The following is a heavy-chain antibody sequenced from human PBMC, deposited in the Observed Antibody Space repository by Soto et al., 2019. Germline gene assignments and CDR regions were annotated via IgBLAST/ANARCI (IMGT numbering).Heavy chain of an antibody. Sequence: SETLSLTCTVSGGSISSTGYYWGWIRQPPGKGLEWIGSIYYSGSTSYNPSLQSRVTMSVDTSKNQLSLKVSSVTAADTAVYYCAREGDGYNFPYYFDYWGQGTPVTVSS. J-gene: IGHJ4*02. D-gene: IGHD5-12*01. CDR1: GGSISSTGYY. V-gene: IGHV4-39*02. CDR2: IYYSGST. CDR3: AREGDGYNFPYYFDY.